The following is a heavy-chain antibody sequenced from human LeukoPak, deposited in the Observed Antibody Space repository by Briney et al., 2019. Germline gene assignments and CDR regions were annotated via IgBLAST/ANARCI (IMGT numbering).Heavy chain of an antibody. CDR1: GDSLGTFF. D-gene: IGHD5-24*01. V-gene: IGHV4-59*01. CDR2: IYDRGTT. Sequence: SETLSLTCTVSGDSLGTFFWHWIRQPPGKGLEWMGYIYDRGTTAYNPSLKRRVTVSVDTSTNQFSLTLTSVTPADTAVYYCARDPDGYKFFDYWGRRRPVAVSS. CDR3: ARDPDGYKFFDY. J-gene: IGHJ4*02.